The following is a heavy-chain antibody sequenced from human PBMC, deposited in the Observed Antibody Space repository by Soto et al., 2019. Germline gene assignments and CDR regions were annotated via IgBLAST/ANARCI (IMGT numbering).Heavy chain of an antibody. J-gene: IGHJ3*01. V-gene: IGHV2-5*01. CDR1: GVSISTSGAG. D-gene: IGHD6-6*01. Sequence: GSGPTLVNPTQTLTLTCTLSGVSISTSGAGLGWIRQTPGKALEWVALIYWNDDKHYSPSLKSRLTITKDTSKNQAVLTMTNMDPVDTATYYCARGVATLPVFAFDVWGQGTAVTVSS. CDR2: IYWNDDK. CDR3: ARGVATLPVFAFDV.